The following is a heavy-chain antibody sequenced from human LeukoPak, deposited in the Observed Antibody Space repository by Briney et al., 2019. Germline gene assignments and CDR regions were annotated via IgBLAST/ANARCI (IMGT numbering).Heavy chain of an antibody. D-gene: IGHD2-2*01. CDR3: YPSPERPPLPSDY. V-gene: IGHV3-30*02. Sequence: GGSLRLSCAASGFSFSTYGMHWVRQAPGKGLEWVAFIPNDGSDNYYADSVKGRFTISRDNSKNTLYLQMNSLRVEDTAVYYCYPSPERPPLPSDYWGQGTLVTVSS. CDR2: IPNDGSDN. J-gene: IGHJ4*02. CDR1: GFSFSTYG.